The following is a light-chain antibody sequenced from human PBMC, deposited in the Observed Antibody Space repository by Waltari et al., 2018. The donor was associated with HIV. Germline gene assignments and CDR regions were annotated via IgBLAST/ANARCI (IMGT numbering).Light chain of an antibody. J-gene: IGKJ1*01. CDR2: RTS. Sequence: IVLTQSPGTLSLSPVDRATLSCRASQTIGSVYLAWYQQKPGQPPRLLVYRTSTRATGIPDRFSGSGSGTDFTLTISRLEPEDFAVYYCQSETFGQGTRVEI. CDR3: QSET. CDR1: QTIGSVY. V-gene: IGKV3-20*01.